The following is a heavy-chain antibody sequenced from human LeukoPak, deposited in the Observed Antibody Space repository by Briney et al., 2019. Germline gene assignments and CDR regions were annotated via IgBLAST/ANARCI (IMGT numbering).Heavy chain of an antibody. Sequence: GSLRLSCAASGFTFSSYSMNWVRQAPGKGLEWVSSISSSSSYIYYADSVKGRFTISRDNAKNSLYLQMNSLRAEDTAVYYCARDLAVTAMGLGYWGQGTLVTVSS. J-gene: IGHJ4*02. CDR3: ARDLAVTAMGLGY. V-gene: IGHV3-21*04. CDR1: GFTFSSYS. D-gene: IGHD2-21*02. CDR2: ISSSSSYI.